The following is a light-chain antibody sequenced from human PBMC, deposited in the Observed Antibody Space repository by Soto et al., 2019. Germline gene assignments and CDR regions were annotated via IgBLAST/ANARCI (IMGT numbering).Light chain of an antibody. V-gene: IGKV4-1*01. CDR2: WAS. Sequence: DVVLTQSPDSLAVSLGERATINCKSSQSFLYSSNNMNYLAWYQQKAGQPPKLLIYWASTRESGVPDRFGGSGSGTHFTLTITSLQAEDVAVYYCQQYYSSPPTFGQGTKVDIK. CDR3: QQYYSSPPT. CDR1: QSFLYSSNNMNY. J-gene: IGKJ1*01.